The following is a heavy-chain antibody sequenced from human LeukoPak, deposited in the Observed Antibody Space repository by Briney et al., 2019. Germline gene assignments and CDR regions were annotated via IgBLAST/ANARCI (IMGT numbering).Heavy chain of an antibody. CDR1: GYTFTGYY. CDR3: ARDTPYYYGSGSYYIDY. CDR2: INPNSGGT. D-gene: IGHD3-10*01. J-gene: IGHJ4*02. Sequence: GASVKVSCKASGYTFTGYYMHWVRQAPGQGLEWMGWINPNSGGTNYAQKFQGRVTMTRDTSISTAYMELSRLRSDDTAVYYCARDTPYYYGSGSYYIDYWGQGTLVTVSS. V-gene: IGHV1-2*02.